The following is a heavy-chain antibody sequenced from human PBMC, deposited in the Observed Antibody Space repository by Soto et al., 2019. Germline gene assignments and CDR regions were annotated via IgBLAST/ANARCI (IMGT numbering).Heavy chain of an antibody. V-gene: IGHV4-59*01. Sequence: SETLSLPCSVTGGSTSGSYCSWVRQSPGKGLEWIGYIHYSGTTTYSPSLRSRVTISLVPSESQFSLKLTFVTAADTAIYYCARESIGGWLLSWRRGSLVIASS. CDR2: IHYSGTT. CDR1: GGSTSGSY. J-gene: IGHJ5*02. CDR3: ARESIGGWLLS. D-gene: IGHD5-12*01.